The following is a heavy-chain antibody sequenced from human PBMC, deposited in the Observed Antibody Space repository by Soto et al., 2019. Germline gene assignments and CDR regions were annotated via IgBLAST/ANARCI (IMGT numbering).Heavy chain of an antibody. Sequence: ASVKVSCKASGYTFTGYYMHWVRQAPGQGLEWMGWINPNSGGTNYAQKFQGRVTMTRDTSISTAYMELSRLRSDDTAVYYCARSNTATWGATSYYGMDVWGQGTTVTVSS. V-gene: IGHV1-2*02. J-gene: IGHJ6*02. CDR3: ARSNTATWGATSYYGMDV. CDR1: GYTFTGYY. CDR2: INPNSGGT. D-gene: IGHD1-26*01.